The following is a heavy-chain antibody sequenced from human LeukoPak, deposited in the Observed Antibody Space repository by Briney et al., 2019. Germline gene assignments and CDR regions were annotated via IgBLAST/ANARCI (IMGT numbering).Heavy chain of an antibody. J-gene: IGHJ4*02. D-gene: IGHD6-13*01. Sequence: PGGSLRLSCAASGFTFNIYTMNWVRQAPGKGLEWVASISSSRSCIYYADSVKGRFTISRDNGKNSLYLQMNSLRVEDTAVYYCARDSSSWSYFDYWGQGTRVTVSS. CDR1: GFTFNIYT. CDR3: ARDSSSWSYFDY. V-gene: IGHV3-21*01. CDR2: ISSSRSCI.